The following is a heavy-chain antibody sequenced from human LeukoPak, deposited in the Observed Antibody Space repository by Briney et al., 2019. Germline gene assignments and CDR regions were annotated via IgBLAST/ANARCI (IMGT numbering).Heavy chain of an antibody. Sequence: SEALSLTCTVSGGSISSGSYSWSWIRQPAGKGLEWIGRIHTSGTTNYNPSLRSRVTISIDRSKNQFSLKLSSVTATDTAMYYCTRGGGYDAFDIWGQGTMVTVSS. CDR3: TRGGGYDAFDI. CDR2: IHTSGTT. D-gene: IGHD2-15*01. J-gene: IGHJ3*02. V-gene: IGHV4-61*02. CDR1: GGSISSGSYS.